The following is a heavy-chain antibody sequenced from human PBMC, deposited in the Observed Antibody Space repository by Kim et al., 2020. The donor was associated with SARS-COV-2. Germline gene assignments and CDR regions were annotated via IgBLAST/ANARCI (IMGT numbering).Heavy chain of an antibody. D-gene: IGHD4-17*01. Sequence: GGSLRLSCAASGFTFSSYAMSWVRQASGKGLEWVSAISGSGGSTYYADSVKGRFTISRDNSKNTLYLQMNSLRAEDTAVYYCAKDIDYGFLDYYYYGMDVWGQGTTVTVSS. CDR2: ISGSGGST. V-gene: IGHV3-23*01. J-gene: IGHJ6*02. CDR3: AKDIDYGFLDYYYYGMDV. CDR1: GFTFSSYA.